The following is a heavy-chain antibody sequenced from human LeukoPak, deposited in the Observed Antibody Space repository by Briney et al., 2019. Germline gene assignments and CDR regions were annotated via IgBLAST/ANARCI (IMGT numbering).Heavy chain of an antibody. J-gene: IGHJ6*03. D-gene: IGHD1-1*01. Sequence: SVKVSCKASGGTFSSYAISWVRQAPGQGLEWMGRIIPILGIANYAQKFQGRVTISADESTSTAYIELSSLRPDDTAVYYCAREANFYYYMDVWGKGTTVTVSS. CDR1: GGTFSSYA. CDR2: IIPILGIA. CDR3: AREANFYYYMDV. V-gene: IGHV1-69*04.